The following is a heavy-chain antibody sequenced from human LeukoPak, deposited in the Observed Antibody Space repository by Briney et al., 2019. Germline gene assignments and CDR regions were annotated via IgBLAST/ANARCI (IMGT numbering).Heavy chain of an antibody. CDR1: GYTLTELS. D-gene: IGHD5-12*01. CDR2: FDPEDGET. CDR3: ARGLDIAAQVYY. V-gene: IGHV1-24*01. J-gene: IGHJ4*02. Sequence: ASVKVSCKVCGYTLTELSMHWVRQAPGKGLEWMGGFDPEDGETIYAQKFQGRVTMTEDTSTDTAYMELSSLRSEDTAVYYCARGLDIAAQVYYWGQGTLVTVSS.